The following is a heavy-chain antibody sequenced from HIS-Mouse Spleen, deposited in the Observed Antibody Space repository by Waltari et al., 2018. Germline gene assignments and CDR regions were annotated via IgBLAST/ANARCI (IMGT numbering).Heavy chain of an antibody. J-gene: IGHJ2*01. V-gene: IGHV4-39*07. CDR2: IYYSGST. CDR1: GASISSSSYY. D-gene: IGHD6-13*01. CDR3: AREIPYSSSWYDWYFDL. Sequence: QLQLQESGPGLVKPSETLSLTCTVSGASISSSSYYWGWIRPPPGKGLEWIGSIYYSGSTYYNPSLKSRVTISVDTSKNQFSLKLSSVTAADTAVYYCAREIPYSSSWYDWYFDLWGRGTLVTVSS.